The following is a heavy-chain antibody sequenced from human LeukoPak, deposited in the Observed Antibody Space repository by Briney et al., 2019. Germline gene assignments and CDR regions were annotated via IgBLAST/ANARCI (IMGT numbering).Heavy chain of an antibody. CDR2: VYTTGST. CDR3: ARGQWVRPAWGKYLYYMDV. V-gene: IGHV4-4*07. J-gene: IGHJ6*03. Sequence: TTSETLSLTCTVSGDSMNSHFWSWIRQPAGKGLEWIGRVYTTGSTNYNPSLKSRVTMSVDTSKKKFSLRLTSVTAADTAVYYCARGQWVRPAWGKYLYYMDVWGKGTTVTVSS. CDR1: GDSMNSHF. D-gene: IGHD6-19*01.